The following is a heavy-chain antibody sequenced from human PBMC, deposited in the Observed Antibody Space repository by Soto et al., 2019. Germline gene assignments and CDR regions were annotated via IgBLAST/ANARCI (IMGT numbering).Heavy chain of an antibody. D-gene: IGHD6-13*01. CDR3: AREPDIKYSSTTYGMDV. V-gene: IGHV3-23*01. Sequence: PGGSLRLSCAASGFSFGNYAMSWVRQAPGKGLEWVSAVSGTGGSTNYADSVKGRFTISRDNSKNTLYLQMNSLRAEDTAVYYCAREPDIKYSSTTYGMDVWGQGTTVTVSS. J-gene: IGHJ6*02. CDR1: GFSFGNYA. CDR2: VSGTGGST.